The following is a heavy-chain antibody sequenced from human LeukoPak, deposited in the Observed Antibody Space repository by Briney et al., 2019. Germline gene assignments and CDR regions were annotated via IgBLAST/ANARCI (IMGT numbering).Heavy chain of an antibody. J-gene: IGHJ6*04. D-gene: IGHD4/OR15-4a*01. CDR3: ARAVTNYNPLDV. V-gene: IGHV1-8*01. Sequence: ASVKVSCKSSGYTFTSNNIDWVRQAPGQGLAWMGWMSPNNGNTGYAQKFRGRVTMTRDISITTAYMELSSLGSEDTAVYYCARAVTNYNPLDVWGKGTSVTVSS. CDR1: GYTFTSNN. CDR2: MSPNNGNT.